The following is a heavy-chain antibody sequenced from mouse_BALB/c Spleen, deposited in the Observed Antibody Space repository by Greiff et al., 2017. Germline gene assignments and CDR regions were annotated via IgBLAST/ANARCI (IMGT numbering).Heavy chain of an antibody. V-gene: IGHV1-69*02. J-gene: IGHJ1*01. D-gene: IGHD1-1*01. CDR2: IYPSDSYT. CDR3: TRGVGYFDY. Sequence: VQLQQPGAELVRPGASVKLSCKASGYTFTSYWINWVKQRPGQGLEWIGNIYPSDSYTNYNQKFKDKATLTVDKSSSTAYMQLSSPTSEDSAVYYCTRGVGYFDYWGAGTTVTVSS. CDR1: GYTFTSYW.